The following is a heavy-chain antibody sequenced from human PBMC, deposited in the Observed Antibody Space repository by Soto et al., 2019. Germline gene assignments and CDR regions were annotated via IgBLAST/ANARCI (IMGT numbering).Heavy chain of an antibody. CDR2: ISSSGSTI. CDR3: AGRLDYDSSGHRLDY. D-gene: IGHD3-22*01. CDR1: GFTFSDYY. V-gene: IGHV3-11*01. J-gene: IGHJ4*02. Sequence: GGSLRLSCAASGFTFSDYYMSWIRQAPGKGLEWVSYISSSGSTIYYADSVKGRFTISRDNAKNSLYLQMNSLRAEDTAVYYCAGRLDYDSSGHRLDYWGQGALVTVSS.